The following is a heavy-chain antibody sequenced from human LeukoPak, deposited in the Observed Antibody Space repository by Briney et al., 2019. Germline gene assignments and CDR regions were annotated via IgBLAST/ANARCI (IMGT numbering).Heavy chain of an antibody. CDR1: GGAISSTAYY. CDR3: ARHPPYGSRNWGAYYFDS. CDR2: IYYSGST. Sequence: SETLSLTCNVSGGAISSTAYYWGWIRQPPGKGLEWIGTIYYSGSTYYNPSLKSRVTISVDTSHNQFSLKLNSVTAADTALYYCARHPPYGSRNWGAYYFDSWGQGTLVTVSS. J-gene: IGHJ4*02. D-gene: IGHD3-10*01. V-gene: IGHV4-39*01.